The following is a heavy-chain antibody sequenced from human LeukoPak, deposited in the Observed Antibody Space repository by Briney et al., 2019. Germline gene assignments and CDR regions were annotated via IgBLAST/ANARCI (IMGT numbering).Heavy chain of an antibody. J-gene: IGHJ4*02. CDR2: IIPIFGTA. Sequence: ASVKVSCKASGGTLSSYAISWVRQAPGHGLEWMGGIIPIFGTANYAQKFQGRVTITTDESTSTAYMELSSLRSEDTAVYYCARDATGTPASYWGQGTLVTVSS. V-gene: IGHV1-69*05. CDR3: ARDATGTPASY. D-gene: IGHD1-1*01. CDR1: GGTLSSYA.